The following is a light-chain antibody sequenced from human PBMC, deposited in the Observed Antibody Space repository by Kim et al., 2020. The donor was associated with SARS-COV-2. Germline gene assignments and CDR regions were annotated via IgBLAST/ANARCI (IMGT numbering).Light chain of an antibody. CDR3: NSHAGSNNVL. Sequence: GQSVTISCTGTSGDVGASNVVCWYQQPPGKAPKLMYYEVSKRPTGVPDRFSGSKSGNTASLTVSGLQAEDEADYYCNSHAGSNNVLFGGGTQLTVL. CDR1: SGDVGASNV. J-gene: IGLJ2*01. V-gene: IGLV2-8*01. CDR2: EVS.